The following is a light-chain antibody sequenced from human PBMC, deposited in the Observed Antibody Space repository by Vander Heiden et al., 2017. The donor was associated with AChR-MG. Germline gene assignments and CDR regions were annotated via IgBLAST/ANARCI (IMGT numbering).Light chain of an antibody. V-gene: IGKV1-5*01. J-gene: IGKJ3*01. Sequence: IQITQAPSTLSASVGDRVTITCRASQSISSCLAWYQQKPGKAPKLLIYDASSLQSGVPSRFSGSGSGTEFTLTISSLQPDDFATYYCQQHNSYPLAFGHGTKLDIK. CDR1: QSISSC. CDR2: DAS. CDR3: QQHNSYPLA.